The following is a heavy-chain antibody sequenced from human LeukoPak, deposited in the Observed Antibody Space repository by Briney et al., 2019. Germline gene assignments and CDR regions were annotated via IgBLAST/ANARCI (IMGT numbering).Heavy chain of an antibody. CDR2: ISGGGGST. J-gene: IGHJ5*02. CDR1: GFTLSSYA. Sequence: PGGSLRLSCAASGFTLSSYAMSWVRQAPGKGLKWVSAISGGGGSTYYADSVKGRFTISRDNSKNTLYLQMNSLRAEDTAVYYCAKDEGATGWFGSPGNWFDPWGQGTLVTVSS. CDR3: AKDEGATGWFGSPGNWFDP. D-gene: IGHD3-10*01. V-gene: IGHV3-23*01.